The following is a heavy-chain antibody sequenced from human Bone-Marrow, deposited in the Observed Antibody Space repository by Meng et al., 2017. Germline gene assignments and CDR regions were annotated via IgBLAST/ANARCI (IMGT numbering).Heavy chain of an antibody. D-gene: IGHD3-22*01. Sequence: GESLKISCAASGFTFSSYAMSWVRQAPGKGLEWVSSINTSGGSTYFADSVKGRFTISRDNSKNTLYLQMNSLRAEDTAVYYCAKDGPPQQGAYYLFYFDLWGQRTLVTVSS. CDR1: GFTFSSYA. J-gene: IGHJ4*02. CDR2: INTSGGST. CDR3: AKDGPPQQGAYYLFYFDL. V-gene: IGHV3-23*01.